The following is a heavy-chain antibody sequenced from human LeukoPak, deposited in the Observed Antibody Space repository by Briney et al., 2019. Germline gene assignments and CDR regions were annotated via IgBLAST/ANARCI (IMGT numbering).Heavy chain of an antibody. J-gene: IGHJ4*02. Sequence: ASVKVSCKASGYTFTSYGISWVRQAPGQGLEWMGWISAYNGNTNYAQKLQGRVTMTTDTSTSTAYMELRSLRSDGTAVYYCARCGVVITTRGCDYFDYWGQGTLVTVSS. CDR2: ISAYNGNT. CDR1: GYTFTSYG. V-gene: IGHV1-18*01. D-gene: IGHD3-22*01. CDR3: ARCGVVITTRGCDYFDY.